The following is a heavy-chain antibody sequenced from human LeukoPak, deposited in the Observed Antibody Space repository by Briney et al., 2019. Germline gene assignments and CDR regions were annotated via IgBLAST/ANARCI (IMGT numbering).Heavy chain of an antibody. Sequence: GGSLRLSCAASGITFSSYNMNWVRQAPGRGLEWVSSISSGSSYIYYADSVKGRFTISRDNAKNSLYLQMNSLRAEDTAVYYCARDSLWYFDLWGRGTLVTVSS. CDR3: ARDSLWYFDL. J-gene: IGHJ2*01. V-gene: IGHV3-21*01. CDR1: GITFSSYN. CDR2: ISSGSSYI.